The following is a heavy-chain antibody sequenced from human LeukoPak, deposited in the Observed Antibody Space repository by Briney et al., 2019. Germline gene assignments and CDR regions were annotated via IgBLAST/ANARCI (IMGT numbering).Heavy chain of an antibody. CDR1: GYTFSGNGWY. CDR3: ARDGPAQMVDFDY. D-gene: IGHD3-10*01. J-gene: IGHJ4*02. V-gene: IGHV1-2*02. Sequence: DSVKVSCKASGYTFSGNGWYLFWLRQAPGQGLECMGWIYPNNGATGYAQKFQGRVAMTRDTSISTAYMELSRLRPDDTAVYYCARDGPAQMVDFDYWGQGTLVTVSS. CDR2: IYPNNGAT.